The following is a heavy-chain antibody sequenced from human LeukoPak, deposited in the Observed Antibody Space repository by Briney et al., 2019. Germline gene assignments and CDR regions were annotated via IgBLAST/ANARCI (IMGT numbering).Heavy chain of an antibody. CDR2: IHYTGST. Sequence: SETLSLTCTVSGGSISGYYWSWIRQPPGKGLQFIGYIHYTGSTNYNPPLQSRVTLSVDTSKNQFSLKLRSVTAADTAVYYCARLSKDTVVLPAAMAHYFDYWGQGTLVTVSS. CDR1: GGSISGYY. D-gene: IGHD2-2*01. J-gene: IGHJ4*02. V-gene: IGHV4-59*08. CDR3: ARLSKDTVVLPAAMAHYFDY.